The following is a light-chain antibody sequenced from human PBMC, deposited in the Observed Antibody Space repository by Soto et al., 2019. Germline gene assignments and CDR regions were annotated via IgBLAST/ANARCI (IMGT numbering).Light chain of an antibody. V-gene: IGKV1-5*01. J-gene: IGKJ1*01. CDR3: QQYNTYSPWA. Sequence: DIQMTQSPSALSASVGDRVTFTCRASQYIGNNLAWYQQKPGKAPKFLIYDASSLQSGVPSRFSGSGSGTEFTLTISNLQPDDFATYYCQQYNTYSPWAFGQGTKVEIK. CDR1: QYIGNN. CDR2: DAS.